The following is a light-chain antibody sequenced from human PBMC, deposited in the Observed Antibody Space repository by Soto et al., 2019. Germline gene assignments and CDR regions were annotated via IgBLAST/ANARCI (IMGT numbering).Light chain of an antibody. CDR3: QQRYNWPNT. Sequence: EIALTQSPATLSLSPGERATLSCRASQSVSTYLAWYQQKPGQAPRLLIYDASSRATDVPARFSGSGSGTDFTLTISSLEPEDLAVYYCQQRYNWPNTFGQGTKLEIK. CDR2: DAS. CDR1: QSVSTY. V-gene: IGKV3-11*01. J-gene: IGKJ2*01.